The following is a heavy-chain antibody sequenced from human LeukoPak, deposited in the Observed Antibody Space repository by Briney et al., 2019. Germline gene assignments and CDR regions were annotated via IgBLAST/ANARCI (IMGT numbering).Heavy chain of an antibody. V-gene: IGHV3-30*03. CDR2: ISYDGSNK. D-gene: IGHD1-26*01. CDR1: GFTFSSYG. Sequence: GRSLRLSCAASGFTFSSYGMNWVRQAPGKGLEWVAVISYDGSNKYYADSVKGRFTISRDNSKNTLYLQMNSLRAEDTAVYYCASLSGPYSGSQGYVDYWGQGTLVTVSS. CDR3: ASLSGPYSGSQGYVDY. J-gene: IGHJ4*02.